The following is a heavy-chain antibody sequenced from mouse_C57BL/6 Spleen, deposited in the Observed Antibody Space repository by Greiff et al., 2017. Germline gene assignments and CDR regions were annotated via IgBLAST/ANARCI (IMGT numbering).Heavy chain of an antibody. CDR3: ARGDIYYGYDERAWFAY. V-gene: IGHV1-54*01. CDR2: INPGSGGT. CDR1: GYAFTNYL. Sequence: VQLQQSGAELVRPGTSVKVSCKASGYAFTNYLIEWVKQRPGQSLEWIGVINPGSGGTNYNEKFKGKATLTADKSSSTAYMQLSSLTSADSAVYFCARGDIYYGYDERAWFAYWGQGTLVTVSA. D-gene: IGHD2-2*01. J-gene: IGHJ3*01.